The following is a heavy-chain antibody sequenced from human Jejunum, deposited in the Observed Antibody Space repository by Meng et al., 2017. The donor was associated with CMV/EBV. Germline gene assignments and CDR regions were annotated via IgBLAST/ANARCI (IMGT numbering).Heavy chain of an antibody. D-gene: IGHD3-22*01. V-gene: IGHV3-33*01. CDR2: LWYDGSRK. J-gene: IGHJ4*02. CDR1: GFPLNSYG. Sequence: SGFPLNSYGIHWVRQFPGKGLEWVAVLWYDGSRKYFADCVQGRFSISRDDSKNTVYLQMNSLRAEDTAVYYCARDNDGSSHYSQFDYWGQGTLVTVSS. CDR3: ARDNDGSSHYSQFDY.